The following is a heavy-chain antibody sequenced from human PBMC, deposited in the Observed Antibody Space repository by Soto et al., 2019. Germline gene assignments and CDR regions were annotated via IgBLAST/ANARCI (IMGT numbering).Heavy chain of an antibody. CDR1: GFSFSNPRMS. V-gene: IGHV2-26*01. Sequence: QVTLKESGPVLVKPTETLTLTCTFSGFSFSNPRMSVSWIRQPPGQALEWLAHISSSDVKSSSTSLKSRLAILKDTSKSQVVLTMTNAAPIDTATYYSARVLYYGMDVWGQGTTVTVSS. J-gene: IGHJ6*02. CDR2: ISSSDVK. CDR3: ARVLYYGMDV.